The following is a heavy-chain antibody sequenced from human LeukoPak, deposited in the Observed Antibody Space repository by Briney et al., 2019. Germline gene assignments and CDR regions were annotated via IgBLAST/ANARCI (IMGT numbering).Heavy chain of an antibody. CDR1: GGSISHYY. D-gene: IGHD6-6*01. CDR3: ARVTREAARYWYFDL. J-gene: IGHJ2*01. V-gene: IGHV4-59*01. Sequence: SETLSLTCTVSGGSISHYYWSWIRQPPGKGLEWIGYIYQSGTTNYHPSLKSRVTISVDTSKNQFSLKLTSMTAADTAVYFCARVTREAARYWYFDLWGRGTLVTVSS. CDR2: IYQSGTT.